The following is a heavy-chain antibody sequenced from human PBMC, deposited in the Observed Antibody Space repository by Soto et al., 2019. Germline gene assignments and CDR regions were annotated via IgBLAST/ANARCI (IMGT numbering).Heavy chain of an antibody. CDR2: ISGTGTTT. D-gene: IGHD2-8*01. CDR1: GFTFSSYA. J-gene: IGHJ4*02. CDR3: VKAVYLLDFDY. V-gene: IGHV3-23*01. Sequence: GGSLRLSCTVSGFTFSSYAMTWVRQAPGKGLEWVSTISGTGTTTYYADSVKGRFTISRDNSKNTLYLQMNSLRTEDTAVYYCVKAVYLLDFDYWGQGTLVTVYS.